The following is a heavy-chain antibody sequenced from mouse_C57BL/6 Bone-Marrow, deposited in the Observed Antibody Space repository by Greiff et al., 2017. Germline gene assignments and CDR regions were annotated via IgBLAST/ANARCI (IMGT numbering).Heavy chain of an antibody. CDR1: GYPFPSYW. Sequence: QVQLQQPGAELVKPGASVKLSCKASGYPFPSYWMHWVKQRPGQGLEWIGMIHPNSGSTNYNEKFKSKATLTVDKSSSTAYMQLSSLTSEDSAVYYCARWYYGSSSAWFAYWGKGTLGTVSA. V-gene: IGHV1-64*01. J-gene: IGHJ3*01. D-gene: IGHD1-1*01. CDR3: ARWYYGSSSAWFAY. CDR2: IHPNSGST.